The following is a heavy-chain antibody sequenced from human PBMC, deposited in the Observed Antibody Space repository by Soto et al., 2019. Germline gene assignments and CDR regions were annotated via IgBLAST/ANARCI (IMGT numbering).Heavy chain of an antibody. CDR1: GFTFSSYG. D-gene: IGHD2-15*01. J-gene: IGHJ6*02. Sequence: GGSLRLSCAASGFTFSSYGMHWVRQDPGKGLEWVAVISYDGSNKYYADSVKGRFTISRDNSKNTLYLQMNSLRAEDTAVYYCAKDQGCSGGSCLRSYYGMDVWGQGTTVTVSS. V-gene: IGHV3-30*18. CDR3: AKDQGCSGGSCLRSYYGMDV. CDR2: ISYDGSNK.